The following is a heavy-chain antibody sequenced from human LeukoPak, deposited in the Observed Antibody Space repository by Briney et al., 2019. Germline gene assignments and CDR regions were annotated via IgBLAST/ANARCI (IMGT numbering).Heavy chain of an antibody. V-gene: IGHV1-2*02. D-gene: IGHD2-15*01. CDR1: GYTFTGYF. Sequence: GASVKVSCKASGYTFTGYFMHWVRQAPGQGLEWMGWINPNSGGTNYAQKFQGRVTMTRDTSISTAYMELSRLRSDDTAVYYCARLGYSGYDLYCSGGSCYSHHDYWGQGTLVTVSS. J-gene: IGHJ4*02. CDR3: ARLGYSGYDLYCSGGSCYSHHDY. CDR2: INPNSGGT.